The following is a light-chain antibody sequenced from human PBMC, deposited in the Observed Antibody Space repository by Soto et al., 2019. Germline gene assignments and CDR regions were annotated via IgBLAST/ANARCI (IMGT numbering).Light chain of an antibody. Sequence: ENVLTQSPGTLSLSPGDSATLSCRASQSVSSYLAWYQQKTGQAPRILISGESTRAADIPDRFSGSGSGTDLTLTIGRLEPEDLAVYYCQKYDSSPRTFGQGTKVDIK. CDR3: QKYDSSPRT. J-gene: IGKJ1*01. V-gene: IGKV3-20*01. CDR1: QSVSSY. CDR2: GES.